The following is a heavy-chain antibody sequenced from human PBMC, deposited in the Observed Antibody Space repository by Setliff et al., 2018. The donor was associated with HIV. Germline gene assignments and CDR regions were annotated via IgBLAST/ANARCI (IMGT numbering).Heavy chain of an antibody. J-gene: IGHJ5*02. Sequence: PSETLSLTCTVSGGSITPHYWSWIRQPPGKGLERIGLIYYSGSTNYSPSLKSRVTISVDSSKNQFSLKLTSVTAADAAIYYCARQFPPYHSGAHYSDLWSQGTLVTVS. CDR1: GGSITPHY. V-gene: IGHV4-59*11. CDR2: IYYSGST. CDR3: ARQFPPYHSGAHYSDL. D-gene: IGHD6-19*01.